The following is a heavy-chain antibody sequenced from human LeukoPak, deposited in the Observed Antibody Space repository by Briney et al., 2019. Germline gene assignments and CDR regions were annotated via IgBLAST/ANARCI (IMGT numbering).Heavy chain of an antibody. CDR1: GFTFSSYG. D-gene: IGHD2-2*03. CDR2: IVPSGGTT. V-gene: IGHV3-23*01. J-gene: IGHJ4*02. CDR3: ARELDYYFDY. Sequence: GGSLRLSCAASGFTFSSYGMNWVRQAPGKGLEWVSGIVPSGGTTYYADSVKGRFTVSRNNSKNTLYLQMNSLRAEDTAVYHCARELDYYFDYWGQGTLVTVSS.